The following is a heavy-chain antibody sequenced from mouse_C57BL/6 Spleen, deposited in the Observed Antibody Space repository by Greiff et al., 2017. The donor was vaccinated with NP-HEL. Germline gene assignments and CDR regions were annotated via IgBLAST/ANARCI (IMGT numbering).Heavy chain of an antibody. CDR1: GYSITSGYY. J-gene: IGHJ1*03. Sequence: VQLKESGPGLVKPSQSLSLTCSVTGYSITSGYYWNWIRQFPGNKLEWMGYISYDGSNNYNPSLKNRISITRDTSKNQFFLKLNSVTTEDTATYYCARGGYYGSSYRYFDVWGTGTTVTVSS. CDR3: ARGGYYGSSYRYFDV. D-gene: IGHD1-1*01. V-gene: IGHV3-6*01. CDR2: ISYDGSN.